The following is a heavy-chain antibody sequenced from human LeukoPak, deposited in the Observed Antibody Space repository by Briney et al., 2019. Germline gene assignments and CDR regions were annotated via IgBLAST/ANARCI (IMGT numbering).Heavy chain of an antibody. V-gene: IGHV4-61*08. J-gene: IGHJ6*02. CDR2: IYYSGST. Sequence: SETLSLTCAVSGGSISSGGYSWSWIRQPPGKGLEWIGYIYYSGSTNYNPSLKSRVTTSVDTSKNQFSLKLSSVTAADTAVYYCARDKTLNYYDSSGYAKIYYYGMDVWGQGTTVTVSS. CDR1: GGSISSGGYS. CDR3: ARDKTLNYYDSSGYAKIYYYGMDV. D-gene: IGHD3-22*01.